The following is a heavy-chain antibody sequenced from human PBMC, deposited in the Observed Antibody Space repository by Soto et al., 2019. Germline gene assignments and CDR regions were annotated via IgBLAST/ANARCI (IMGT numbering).Heavy chain of an antibody. Sequence: QVLLVETGGGVVQPGKSLRLSCAASEFTFRTFGMHWVRQAPGKGLEWVSVIWNDGSKKFYADSVKGRFTISRDNSNNTLYLQMDSLRPEDTAVYYCVTGNQNFFDYWGQGTLVTVSS. CDR1: EFTFRTFG. CDR2: IWNDGSKK. J-gene: IGHJ4*02. V-gene: IGHV3-33*01. D-gene: IGHD1-1*01. CDR3: VTGNQNFFDY.